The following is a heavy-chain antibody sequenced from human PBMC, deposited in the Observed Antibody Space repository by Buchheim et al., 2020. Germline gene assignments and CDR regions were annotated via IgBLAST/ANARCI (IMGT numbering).Heavy chain of an antibody. CDR2: INTYTGDP. D-gene: IGHD3-22*01. CDR3: AKDFQDRMDV. Sequence: QVQLVQSGAELKTPGASVKVSCKASGYSFTESALNWIRQAPGQGLEWMGWINTYTGDPTYAQGFTGRFVFSLDTSVNTAYLQINNLRVEDTSVYYCAKDFQDRMDVWGQGTT. CDR1: GYSFTESA. J-gene: IGHJ6*02. V-gene: IGHV7-4-1*02.